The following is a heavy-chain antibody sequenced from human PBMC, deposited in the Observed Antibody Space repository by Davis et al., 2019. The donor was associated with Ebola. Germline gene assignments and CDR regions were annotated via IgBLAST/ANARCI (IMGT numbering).Heavy chain of an antibody. D-gene: IGHD2-2*02. Sequence: SETLSLTCNVSGASITSGYFPWSWVRQPAGGGLEWIGRVYFSGSTSYNPSLESRVTMSVDRSKNQFSLRLTSVTAADTAVYFCARGQDSSYTVKWARFDSWGQGTLVTVSS. CDR3: ARGQDSSYTVKWARFDS. V-gene: IGHV4-61*02. CDR2: VYFSGST. J-gene: IGHJ4*02. CDR1: GASITSGYFP.